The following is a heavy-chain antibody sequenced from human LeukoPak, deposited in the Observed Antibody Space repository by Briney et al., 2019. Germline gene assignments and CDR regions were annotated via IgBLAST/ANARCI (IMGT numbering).Heavy chain of an antibody. J-gene: IGHJ4*02. CDR3: ARDLRYQLPDPQMEFDY. CDR2: IRYDGSNK. V-gene: IGHV3-30*02. Sequence: AGGSLRLSCAASGFTFSSYGMHWVRQAPGKGLEWVAFIRYDGSNKYYADSVKGRFTISRDNSKNTLYLQMNSLRAEDTAVYYCARDLRYQLPDPQMEFDYWGQGTLVTVSS. CDR1: GFTFSSYG. D-gene: IGHD2-2*01.